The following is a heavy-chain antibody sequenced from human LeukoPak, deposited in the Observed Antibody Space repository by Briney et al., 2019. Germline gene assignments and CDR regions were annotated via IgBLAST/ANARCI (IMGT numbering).Heavy chain of an antibody. CDR2: ISAYNGNT. CDR3: ARDWDRGWELLWGDY. Sequence: ASVKVSCKASGYTFTSYGISWVRQAPGQGLEWMGWISAYNGNTNYAQKLQGRVTMTTDTSTSTAYMELRSLRSDDTAVYYCARDWDRGWELLWGDYWGQGTLVTVSS. J-gene: IGHJ4*02. CDR1: GYTFTSYG. D-gene: IGHD1-26*01. V-gene: IGHV1-18*01.